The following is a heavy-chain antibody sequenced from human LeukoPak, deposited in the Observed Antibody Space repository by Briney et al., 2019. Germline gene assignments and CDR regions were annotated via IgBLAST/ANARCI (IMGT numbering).Heavy chain of an antibody. CDR3: ASGAQTYSGSYYFDY. D-gene: IGHD1-26*01. CDR2: IYYSGST. J-gene: IGHJ4*02. CDR1: GGSISSGGYY. Sequence: ASQTLSLTCTVPGGSISSGGYYWSWIRQHPGKGLEWIGYIYYSGSTYYNPSLKSRVTISVDTSKNQFSLKLSSVTAADTAVYYCASGAQTYSGSYYFDYWGQGTLVTVSS. V-gene: IGHV4-31*03.